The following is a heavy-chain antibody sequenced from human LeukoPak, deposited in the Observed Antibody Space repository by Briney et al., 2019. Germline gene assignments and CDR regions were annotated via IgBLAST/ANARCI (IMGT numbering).Heavy chain of an antibody. CDR2: INPNSGGT. J-gene: IGHJ6*03. CDR3: ARAQIMIFVVVILYYYYYMDV. D-gene: IGHD3-3*01. V-gene: IGHV1-2*02. CDR1: GYTFTGYY. Sequence: ASVKVSCKASGYTFTGYYMHWVRQAPGQGLEWMGWINPNSGGTNYAQKFQGRVTLTRDTSSSTACMELSRLRSEDTAVCCCARAQIMIFVVVILYYYYYMDVWGKGTTVTVSS.